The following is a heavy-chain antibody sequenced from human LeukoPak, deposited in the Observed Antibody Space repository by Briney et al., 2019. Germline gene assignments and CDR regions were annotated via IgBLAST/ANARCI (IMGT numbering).Heavy chain of an antibody. J-gene: IGHJ3*02. Sequence: SETLSLTCTVPGGSVSSGSYYWSWIRQPPGKGLEWIGYIYYSGSTNYNPSLKSRVTISVDTSKNQFSLKLSSVTAADTAVYYCARNSRDYGDDPGGAFDIWGQGTMVTVSS. CDR1: GGSVSSGSYY. CDR2: IYYSGST. CDR3: ARNSRDYGDDPGGAFDI. D-gene: IGHD4-17*01. V-gene: IGHV4-61*01.